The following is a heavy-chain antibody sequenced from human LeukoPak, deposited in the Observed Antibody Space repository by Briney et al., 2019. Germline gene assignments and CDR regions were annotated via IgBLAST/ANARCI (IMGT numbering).Heavy chain of an antibody. D-gene: IGHD3-9*01. CDR1: GYTFTSYY. CDR3: ARALEPDYDILAGSPSWFDP. Sequence: ASVKVSCKASGYTFTSYYMHWVRQAPGQGLEWRGIINPSGGSTSYAQKFQGRVTMTRDTSTSTVYMELSSLRSEDTAVYYCARALEPDYDILAGSPSWFDPWGQGPLVTVPS. CDR2: INPSGGST. J-gene: IGHJ5*02. V-gene: IGHV1-46*01.